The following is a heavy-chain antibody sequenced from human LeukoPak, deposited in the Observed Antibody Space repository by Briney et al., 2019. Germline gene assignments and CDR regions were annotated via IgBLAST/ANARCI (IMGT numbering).Heavy chain of an antibody. V-gene: IGHV4-4*09. Sequence: SETLSLTCTVSGGSISSYYWSWIRQPPGKGLEWIGYIYTSGSTNYNPSLKSRVTISVDTSKNQFSQKLSSVTAADTAVYYCARQTTVTFRGYYYYYYMDVWGKGTTVTVSS. CDR1: GGSISSYY. D-gene: IGHD4-11*01. CDR3: ARQTTVTFRGYYYYYYMDV. J-gene: IGHJ6*03. CDR2: IYTSGST.